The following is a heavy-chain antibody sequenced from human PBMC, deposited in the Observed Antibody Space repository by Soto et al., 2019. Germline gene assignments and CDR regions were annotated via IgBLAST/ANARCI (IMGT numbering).Heavy chain of an antibody. CDR1: GGSISSGGYY. J-gene: IGHJ4*02. V-gene: IGHV4-31*01. CDR3: ARGGGSDY. Sequence: QVQLQESGPGLVKPSQTLSLTCTVSGGSISSGGYYWSWIRQHPGKGLEWIGYIYYSGSTYYTPSXMSXVXPSVDTSKNQFSLKLSSVTAAATAVYYCARGGGSDYWGQGTLVTVSS. CDR2: IYYSGST.